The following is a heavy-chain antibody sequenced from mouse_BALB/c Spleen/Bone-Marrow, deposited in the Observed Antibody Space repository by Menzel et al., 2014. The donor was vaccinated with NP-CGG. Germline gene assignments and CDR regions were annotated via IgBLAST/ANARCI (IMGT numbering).Heavy chain of an antibody. Sequence: EVKLMESGGDLVKPGGSLKLSCAASGFTFSSYGMSWVRQTPDKRLEWVATISSGGSYTYYPASVKGRFTISRNNAKNTRYLQMGILKSEDTAMYYCARLGRDYFDYWGQGTTLTVSS. CDR2: ISSGGSYT. J-gene: IGHJ2*01. V-gene: IGHV5-6*01. CDR3: ARLGRDYFDY. CDR1: GFTFSSYG.